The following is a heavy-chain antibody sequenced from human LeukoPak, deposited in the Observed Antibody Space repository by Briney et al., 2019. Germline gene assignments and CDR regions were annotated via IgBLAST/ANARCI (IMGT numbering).Heavy chain of an antibody. J-gene: IGHJ6*02. Sequence: SETLSLTCTVSGGSISSGGYYWSWIRQHPGKGLEWIGYIYYSGSTYYNPSLKSRVTISVDTSKNQFSLKLSSVTAADTAVYYCARGHYYYGSGPPMDVWGQGTTVTVSS. CDR2: IYYSGST. V-gene: IGHV4-31*03. D-gene: IGHD3-10*01. CDR3: ARGHYYYGSGPPMDV. CDR1: GGSISSGGYY.